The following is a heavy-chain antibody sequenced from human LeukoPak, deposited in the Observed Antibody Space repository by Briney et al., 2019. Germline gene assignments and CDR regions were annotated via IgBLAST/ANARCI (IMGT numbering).Heavy chain of an antibody. CDR3: AKDRGIVGATTFDY. CDR2: ISSSGVAT. Sequence: PGGSLRLSCAASGFTFSSYAVSWVRQAPGKGLEWVSSISSSGVATYSADSVKGRFTISRDNSKNTLYLQMNSLRAEDTAVYYCAKDRGIVGATTFDYWGQGTLVTVSS. V-gene: IGHV3-23*01. CDR1: GFTFSSYA. J-gene: IGHJ4*02. D-gene: IGHD1-26*01.